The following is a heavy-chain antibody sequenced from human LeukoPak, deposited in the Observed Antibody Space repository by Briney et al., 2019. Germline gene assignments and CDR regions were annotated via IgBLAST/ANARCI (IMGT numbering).Heavy chain of an antibody. D-gene: IGHD3-10*01. J-gene: IGHJ4*02. CDR1: GYTFTSYG. Sequence: ASVKVSCKASGYTFTSYGISWVRQAPGQGLEWMGWISAYNGNTNYAQKLRGRVTMTTDTSTSTAYMELRSLRSDDTAVYYCASWAYYGSGSMGGFDYWGQGTLVTVSS. V-gene: IGHV1-18*01. CDR3: ASWAYYGSGSMGGFDY. CDR2: ISAYNGNT.